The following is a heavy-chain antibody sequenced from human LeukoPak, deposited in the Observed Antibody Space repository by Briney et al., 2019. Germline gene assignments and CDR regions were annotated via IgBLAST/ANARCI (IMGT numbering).Heavy chain of an antibody. D-gene: IGHD1-1*01. CDR3: ARDGGTGTTDY. CDR1: GFTLSRYW. V-gene: IGHV3-74*01. J-gene: IGHJ4*01. CDR2: INSDGSTT. Sequence: PGGSLRLSCAASGFTLSRYWMHWVRQAPGKGLVWVSRINSDGSTTNYADSVKGRFTISEDTAKNTLYLQMNSLRADDTAVYYCARDGGTGTTDYWGHGTLVTVSS.